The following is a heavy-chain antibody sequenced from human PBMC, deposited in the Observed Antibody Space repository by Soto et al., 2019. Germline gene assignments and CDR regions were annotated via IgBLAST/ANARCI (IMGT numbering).Heavy chain of an antibody. J-gene: IGHJ4*02. CDR1: GYTFTGYY. V-gene: IGHV1-2*02. CDR2: INPNSGGT. CDR3: ARGLGGIVVVPAAPLDY. Sequence: ASVKVSCKASGYTFTGYYMHWVRQAPGQGLEWMGWINPNSGGTNYAQKFQGRVTMTRDTSISTAYMELSRLRSDDTAVYYCARGLGGIVVVPAAPLDYWGQGTLVTVSS. D-gene: IGHD2-2*01.